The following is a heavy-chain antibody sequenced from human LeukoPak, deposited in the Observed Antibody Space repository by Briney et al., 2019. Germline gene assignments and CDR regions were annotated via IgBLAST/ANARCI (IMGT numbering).Heavy chain of an antibody. CDR1: GFTFSNAW. D-gene: IGHD6-19*01. Sequence: GGSLRLSCAASGFTFSNAWMSWVRQAPGKGLEYVLAISSNGGSTYYANSVKGRFTISRDNSKNTLYLQMGSLRAEDMAVYYCARHGWDYWGQGTLVTVSS. CDR3: ARHGWDY. CDR2: ISSNGGST. V-gene: IGHV3-64*01. J-gene: IGHJ4*02.